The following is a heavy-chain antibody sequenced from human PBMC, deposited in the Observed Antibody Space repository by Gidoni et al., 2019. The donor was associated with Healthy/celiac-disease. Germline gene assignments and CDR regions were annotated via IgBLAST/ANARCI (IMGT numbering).Heavy chain of an antibody. CDR1: GYSFTSYW. CDR3: ARHLQYPYDVLPNGFDP. D-gene: IGHD3-9*01. CDR2: IDPSDAYT. Sequence: DVQLVQSGAEVQKPGESLSISWKGSGYSFTSYWISWVRQMPGKGLEWMWRIDPSDAYTNYSPSFQGHVTISADKSISTAYLQLSSLKASDTAMYYWARHLQYPYDVLPNGFDPWGQGTLVTVSS. J-gene: IGHJ5*02. V-gene: IGHV5-10-1*01.